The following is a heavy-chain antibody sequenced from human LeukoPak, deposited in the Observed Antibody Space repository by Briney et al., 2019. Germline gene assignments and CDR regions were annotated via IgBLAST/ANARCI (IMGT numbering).Heavy chain of an antibody. CDR1: GGSFSGYY. V-gene: IGHV4-34*01. CDR3: ARGSSSWGIGY. J-gene: IGHJ4*02. CDR2: INHSGST. D-gene: IGHD6-13*01. Sequence: SETLSLTCAVYGGSFSGYYWSWIRQPPGKGLEWIGEINHSGSTNYHSSLKSRVTISVDTSKNQFSLKLSSVTAADTAVYYCARGSSSWGIGYWGQGTLVTVSS.